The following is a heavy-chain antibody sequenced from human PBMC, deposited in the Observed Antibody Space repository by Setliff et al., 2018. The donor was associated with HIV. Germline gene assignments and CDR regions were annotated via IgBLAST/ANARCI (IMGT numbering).Heavy chain of an antibody. D-gene: IGHD4-17*01. J-gene: IGHJ4*02. V-gene: IGHV1-69*13. CDR1: GYTFTSYY. CDR3: VRGLDYGGNAVY. CDR2: IIPMFGTA. Sequence: SVKVSCKASGYTFTSYYMHWVRQAPGQGLEWMGGIIPMFGTANYEQKFQGRFTITADESTSTAYMELSSLRSEDTAVYYCVRGLDYGGNAVYWGQGTLVTVSS.